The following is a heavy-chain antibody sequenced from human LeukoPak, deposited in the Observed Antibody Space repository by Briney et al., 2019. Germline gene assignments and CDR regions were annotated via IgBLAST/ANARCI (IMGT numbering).Heavy chain of an antibody. CDR3: ARVPRQWLVRYFDY. J-gene: IGHJ4*02. D-gene: IGHD6-19*01. CDR2: INHSGST. Sequence: KATDTLYLTCAAYGVSFSGSYRSWIRQPPGKGLEWIGEINHSGSTNYNPSLKSRVTISVDTSKNQFSLKLSSVTAADTAVYYCARVPRQWLVRYFDYWGQGTLVTVSS. CDR1: GVSFSGSY. V-gene: IGHV4-34*01.